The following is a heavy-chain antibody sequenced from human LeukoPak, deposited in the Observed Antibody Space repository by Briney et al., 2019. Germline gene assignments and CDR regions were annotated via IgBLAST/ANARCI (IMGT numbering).Heavy chain of an antibody. Sequence: GRSLRLSCAASGFTFSSYSMNWVRQAPGKGLEWVSSISSSSSYIYYADSVKGRFTISRDNAKNSLYLQMNSLRAEDTAVYYCARGGMWLLLPFDYWGQGTLVTVSS. J-gene: IGHJ4*02. CDR2: ISSSSSYI. CDR3: ARGGMWLLLPFDY. D-gene: IGHD3-22*01. CDR1: GFTFSSYS. V-gene: IGHV3-21*01.